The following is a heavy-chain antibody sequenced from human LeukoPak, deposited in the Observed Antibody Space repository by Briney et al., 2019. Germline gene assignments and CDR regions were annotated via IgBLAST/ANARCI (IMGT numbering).Heavy chain of an antibody. J-gene: IGHJ4*02. CDR2: IIPILGIA. CDR1: GGTFSSYA. V-gene: IGHV1-69*04. D-gene: IGHD6-13*01. Sequence: ASVKVSCKASGGTFSSYAISWVRQAPGQGLEWMGRIIPILGIANYAQKFQGRVTITADKSTSTAYMELSSLRSEDTAVYCCARTLIADTYYFDYWGQGTLVTVSS. CDR3: ARTLIADTYYFDY.